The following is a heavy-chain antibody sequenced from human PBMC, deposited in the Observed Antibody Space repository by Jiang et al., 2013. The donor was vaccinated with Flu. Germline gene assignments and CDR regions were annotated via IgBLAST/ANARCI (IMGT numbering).Heavy chain of an antibody. Sequence: SGSGLVKPSETLSLTCTVSGGSISSYYWSWIRQPPGKGLEWIGYIYYSGSTNYNPSLKSRVTISVDTSKNQFSLKLSSVTAADTAVYYCAREGPQWELLRGDAFDIWGQGTMVTVSS. CDR2: IYYSGST. J-gene: IGHJ3*02. CDR1: GGSISSYY. D-gene: IGHD1-26*01. V-gene: IGHV4-59*01. CDR3: AREGPQWELLRGDAFDI.